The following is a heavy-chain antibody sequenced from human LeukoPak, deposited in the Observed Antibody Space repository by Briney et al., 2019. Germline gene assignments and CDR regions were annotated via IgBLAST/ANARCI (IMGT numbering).Heavy chain of an antibody. D-gene: IGHD1-14*01. V-gene: IGHV1-2*02. Sequence: ASVKVSCKASGYTFTDYYMNWVRQAPGQGLEWMGWIHPNSGGIKDAQKFQGRVTMTRDTSISTAYMELSGLTSDDTVVYYCGRKSANRKTSEFDYWGQGTLVTVSS. J-gene: IGHJ4*02. CDR1: GYTFTDYY. CDR2: IHPNSGGI. CDR3: GRKSANRKTSEFDY.